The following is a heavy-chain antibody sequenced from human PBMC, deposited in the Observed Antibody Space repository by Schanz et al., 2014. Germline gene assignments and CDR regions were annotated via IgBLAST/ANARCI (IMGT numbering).Heavy chain of an antibody. D-gene: IGHD4-17*01. CDR1: GGTFSSYP. CDR2: IIPILGIA. J-gene: IGHJ4*02. CDR3: ARGYGDSPTDF. Sequence: QVQLVQSGGEMKKPGSSVQVSCKASGGTFSSYPINWVRQAPGQGLEWMGRIIPILGIANYAQKFQGRVTITADRSTSTAYMELSSLRSEDTAVYYCARGYGDSPTDFWGQGTLVTVSS. V-gene: IGHV1-69*02.